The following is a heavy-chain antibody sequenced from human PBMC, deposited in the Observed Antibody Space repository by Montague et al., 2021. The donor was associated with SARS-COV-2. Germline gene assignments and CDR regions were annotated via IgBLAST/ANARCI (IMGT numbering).Heavy chain of an antibody. V-gene: IGHV4-39*07. CDR1: GGSISSSNYY. Sequence: SETLSLTCTVFGGSISSSNYYWIWIRQPPGKGLDWIGNMYYSGSTYYNPSLKVRVTISIDTSKNQFSLKLSSVTAADTAVYYCAGDDIVLQGVTKGMDVWGQGTTVTVSS. J-gene: IGHJ6*02. CDR3: AGDDIVLQGVTKGMDV. D-gene: IGHD3-10*01. CDR2: MYYSGST.